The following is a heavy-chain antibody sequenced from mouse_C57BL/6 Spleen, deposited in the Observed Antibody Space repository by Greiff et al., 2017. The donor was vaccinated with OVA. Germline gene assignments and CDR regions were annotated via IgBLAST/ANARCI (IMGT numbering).Heavy chain of an antibody. CDR1: GYAFSSSW. J-gene: IGHJ3*01. CDR3: AKGDYSWFAY. D-gene: IGHD1-1*01. V-gene: IGHV1-82*01. CDR2: IYPADGDT. Sequence: QVQLQQSGPELVKPGASVKISCKASGYAFSSSWMNWVKQRPGKGLEWIGRIYPADGDTNYNGKFKGKATLTADKSSSTAYMQLSSLTSEDSAVYFCAKGDYSWFAYWGQGTLVTVSA.